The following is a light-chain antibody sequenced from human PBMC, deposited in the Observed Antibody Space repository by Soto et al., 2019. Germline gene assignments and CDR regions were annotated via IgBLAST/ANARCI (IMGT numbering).Light chain of an antibody. CDR3: QTWGTGIRV. CDR2: LNSDGSH. J-gene: IGLJ3*02. V-gene: IGLV4-69*01. Sequence: QSVLTQSPSASASLGASVKLTCTLSSGHSRFAIAWHQQQPEKGPRFLMKLNSDGSHRKGDGIPDRFSGSSSGAERYLTISSLQSEDEADYYCQTWGTGIRVFGGGTQLTVL. CDR1: SGHSRFA.